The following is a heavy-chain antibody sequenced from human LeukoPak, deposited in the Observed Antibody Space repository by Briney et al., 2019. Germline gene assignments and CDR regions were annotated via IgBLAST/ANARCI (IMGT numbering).Heavy chain of an antibody. D-gene: IGHD4-23*01. CDR1: GGSFSTYY. CDR2: INHSGST. CDR3: ARGGDYGGNSVVRYFDL. Sequence: SETLSLTCTVPGGSFSTYYWSWLRQPPGKGLEWIGEINHSGSTNYNPSLKSRFTISVDTSKNQFSLKLSSVTAADTAVYFCARGGDYGGNSVVRYFDLWGRGTLVTVSS. V-gene: IGHV4-34*01. J-gene: IGHJ2*01.